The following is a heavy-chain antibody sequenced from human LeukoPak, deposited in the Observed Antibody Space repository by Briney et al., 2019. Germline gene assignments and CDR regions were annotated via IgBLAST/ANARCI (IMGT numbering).Heavy chain of an antibody. CDR1: GFTFSSYS. Sequence: GGSLRLSCAASGFTFSSYSMNWVRQAPGKGLEWVSSISSSSSYIYYADSVKGRFTISRDNAKNSLYLQMNSLRAEDTAVYYCATSPGWDIWFGEPINYYYYGMDVWGQGTTVTVSS. J-gene: IGHJ6*02. D-gene: IGHD3-10*01. V-gene: IGHV3-21*01. CDR3: ATSPGWDIWFGEPINYYYYGMDV. CDR2: ISSSSSYI.